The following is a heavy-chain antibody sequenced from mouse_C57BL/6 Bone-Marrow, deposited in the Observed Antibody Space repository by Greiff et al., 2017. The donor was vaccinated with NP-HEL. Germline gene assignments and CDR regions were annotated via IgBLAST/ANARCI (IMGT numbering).Heavy chain of an antibody. V-gene: IGHV3-6*01. CDR3: ARVELRPLAMDY. Sequence: EVKLQESGPGLVKPSQSLSLTCSVTGYSITSGYYWNWIRQFPGNKLEWMGYISYDGSNNYNPSLKNLISITRDTSKNQFFLKLNSVTTEDTATYYCARVELRPLAMDYWGQGTSVTVSS. J-gene: IGHJ4*01. D-gene: IGHD3-2*02. CDR2: ISYDGSN. CDR1: GYSITSGYY.